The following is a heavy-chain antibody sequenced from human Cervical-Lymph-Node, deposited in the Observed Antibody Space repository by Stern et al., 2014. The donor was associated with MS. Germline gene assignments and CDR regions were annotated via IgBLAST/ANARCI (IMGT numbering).Heavy chain of an antibody. J-gene: IGHJ4*02. Sequence: EVQLVESGGGLVKPGGSLRLSCAASGFTFSSSAMNWVRQAPGKGLEWVSSISSGSTYIYYADSVKGRFTISRDDAKNSLYLQMNSLRVEDTAVYYCARPGDYPWAYWGQGTLVAVSS. CDR1: GFTFSSSA. V-gene: IGHV3-21*01. CDR3: ARPGDYPWAY. CDR2: ISSGSTYI. D-gene: IGHD4-17*01.